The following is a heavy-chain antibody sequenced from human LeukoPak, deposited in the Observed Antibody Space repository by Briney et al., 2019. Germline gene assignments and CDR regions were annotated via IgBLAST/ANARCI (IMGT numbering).Heavy chain of an antibody. CDR2: ISGSGAST. J-gene: IGHJ6*02. CDR3: AKVNLGCSSTSCHEDYYYYYYGMDV. Sequence: AGGSLRLSCAASGFTFSTYSMAWVRQVPGKGLEWVSDISGSGASTYSADSVKGRFTISRDNSKNTLYLQMNSLRAEDTAVYYCAKVNLGCSSTSCHEDYYYYYYGMDVWGQGTTVTVSS. D-gene: IGHD2-2*01. V-gene: IGHV3-23*01. CDR1: GFTFSTYS.